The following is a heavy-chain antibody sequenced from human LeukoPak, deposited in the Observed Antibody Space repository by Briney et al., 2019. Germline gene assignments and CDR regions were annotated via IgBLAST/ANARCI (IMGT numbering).Heavy chain of an antibody. Sequence: GESLKISCKGSGYSFTNYWVGWVRQLAGKGLEWMGIIYAGDSDTRYSPSFQGQVTISADKSISTAYLQWSSLKASDTAIYYCATHMDRGLTGFDYWGQGTLVTVSS. D-gene: IGHD3-10*01. CDR1: GYSFTNYW. CDR2: IYAGDSDT. J-gene: IGHJ4*02. V-gene: IGHV5-51*01. CDR3: ATHMDRGLTGFDY.